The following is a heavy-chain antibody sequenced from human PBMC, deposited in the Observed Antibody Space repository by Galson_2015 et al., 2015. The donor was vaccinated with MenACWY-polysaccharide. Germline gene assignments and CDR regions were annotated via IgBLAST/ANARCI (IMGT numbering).Heavy chain of an antibody. D-gene: IGHD3-3*01. CDR3: ARWDHITICGVVIMSRFDP. V-gene: IGHV4-59*01. J-gene: IGHJ5*02. Sequence: EPLSLTCTVSGGSISGYYWSWIRQPPGKGLEWIGYIYYSGSTNYNPSLKSRVTISVDTSKNQFSLKLSSVTAADTAVYYCARWDHITICGVVIMSRFDPWGQGTLVPVSS. CDR1: GGSISGYY. CDR2: IYYSGST.